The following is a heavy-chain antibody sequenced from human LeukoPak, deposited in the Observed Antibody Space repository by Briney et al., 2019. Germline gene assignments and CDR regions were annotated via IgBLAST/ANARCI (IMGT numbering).Heavy chain of an antibody. CDR1: GGAISGYY. J-gene: IGHJ5*02. CDR2: IYNSGST. V-gene: IGHV4-59*01. CDR3: ARGVTWFDP. Sequence: SETLSLTCTVSGGAISGYYWSWIRQPPGKGLEWIGYIYNSGSTNYNPSLKSRVTISLDTSKTQFSLKLSSVTAADTAVYYCARGVTWFDPWGQGTLVTVSS.